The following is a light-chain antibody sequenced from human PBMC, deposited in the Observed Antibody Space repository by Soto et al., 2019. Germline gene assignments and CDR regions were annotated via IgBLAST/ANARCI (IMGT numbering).Light chain of an antibody. CDR3: HQYNNWPPDA. V-gene: IGKV3-15*01. J-gene: IGKJ2*01. Sequence: EVMMTQSPATLSMSPGESATLSCRASRTVSNNLAWYQQRPGQAPRLLTYGASIRVTGIPARFSGSGSGTEFTLSISDLQSEDFAVYYCHQYNNWPPDAFGQGTRLEIK. CDR1: RTVSNN. CDR2: GAS.